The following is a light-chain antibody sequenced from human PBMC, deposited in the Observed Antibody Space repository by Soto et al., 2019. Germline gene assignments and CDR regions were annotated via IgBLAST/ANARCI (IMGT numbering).Light chain of an antibody. Sequence: EIVLTQSPATLSLSPGERATLSCRASKSVSTYLAWYQQKPGQAPRLLIYDASNRATGIPARFSGSGSGTDFTLTISSLEPEDFAVYYCQQRSNWGWTFGQGTKVEIK. CDR2: DAS. V-gene: IGKV3-11*01. J-gene: IGKJ1*01. CDR3: QQRSNWGWT. CDR1: KSVSTY.